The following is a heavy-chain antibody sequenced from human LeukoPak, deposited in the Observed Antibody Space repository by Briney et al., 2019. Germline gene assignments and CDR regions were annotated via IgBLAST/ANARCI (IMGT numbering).Heavy chain of an antibody. D-gene: IGHD3-10*01. CDR3: AKPYYYGSRSYMDY. CDR2: ISGSGGYT. CDR1: GFTFTNYA. V-gene: IGHV3-23*01. Sequence: GGSLRLSCVASGFTFTNYAMTWVRQAPGKGLEWVSAISGSGGYTYYADSVKGRFTISRDNSKNMLYLQMNSLRAEDTAVYYCAKPYYYGSRSYMDYWGQGTLVTVSS. J-gene: IGHJ4*02.